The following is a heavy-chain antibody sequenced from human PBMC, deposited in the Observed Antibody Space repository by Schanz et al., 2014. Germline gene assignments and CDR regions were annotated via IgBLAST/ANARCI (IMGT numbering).Heavy chain of an antibody. J-gene: IGHJ4*02. D-gene: IGHD6-13*01. CDR1: GYSFSDYD. CDR2: IKSRIHGGTT. Sequence: VQLVESGGGVVQPGGSLRLSCVGSGYSFSDYDMYWIRQAPGKGLEWVARIKSRIHGGTTDYAAPVKGRFTISRDDSKHTVYLQMDSLKTEDTALYYCTTAHYSSNYETLDYWGQGTLVTVSS. V-gene: IGHV3-15*01. CDR3: TTAHYSSNYETLDY.